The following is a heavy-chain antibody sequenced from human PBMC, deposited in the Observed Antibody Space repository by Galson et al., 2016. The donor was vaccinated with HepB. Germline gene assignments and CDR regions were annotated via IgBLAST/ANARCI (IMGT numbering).Heavy chain of an antibody. CDR3: WSGYTSGI. V-gene: IGHV3-7*01. CDR1: GFTVSNNY. D-gene: IGHD6-19*01. CDR2: INEDGSRT. Sequence: SLRLSCAASGFTVSNNYMTWVRQAPGKGLECVANINEDGSRTHYLDSAKGRFTISRDNAKNSVALQMDSLRADDTALYYCWSGYTSGIWGQGTRVTVSS. J-gene: IGHJ3*02.